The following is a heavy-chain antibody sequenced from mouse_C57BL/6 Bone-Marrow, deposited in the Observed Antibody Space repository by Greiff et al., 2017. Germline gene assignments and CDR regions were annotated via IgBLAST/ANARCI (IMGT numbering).Heavy chain of an antibody. CDR2: IWTGGGT. D-gene: IGHD4-1*01. CDR1: GFSLTSYA. J-gene: IGHJ2*01. CDR3: ARNKANWDVWYFDY. V-gene: IGHV2-9-1*01. Sequence: VQRVESGPGLVAPSQSLSITCTVSGFSLTSYAISWVRQPPGKGLEWLGVIWTGGGTNYNSALKSRLSISKDNSKSQVFLKMNSLQTDDTARYYCARNKANWDVWYFDYWGQGTTLTVSS.